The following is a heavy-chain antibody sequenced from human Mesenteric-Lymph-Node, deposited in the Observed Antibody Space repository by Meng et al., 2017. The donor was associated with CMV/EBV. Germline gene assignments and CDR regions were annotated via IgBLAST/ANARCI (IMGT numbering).Heavy chain of an antibody. Sequence: QVQLQQWGAGLLKPSETLSLTCAVYGGSFSGYYWSWIRQPPGKGLEWIGEINHSGAPNYNPSLKSRVTISLDRSKNQFSLKLSSVTAEDTAVYYCARGSDIPVNNYWGQGTLVTVSS. CDR3: ARGSDIPVNNY. CDR1: GGSFSGYY. J-gene: IGHJ4*02. D-gene: IGHD2-15*01. V-gene: IGHV4-34*01. CDR2: INHSGAP.